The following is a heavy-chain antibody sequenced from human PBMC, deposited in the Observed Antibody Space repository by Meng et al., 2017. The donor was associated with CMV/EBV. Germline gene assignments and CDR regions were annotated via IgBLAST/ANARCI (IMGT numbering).Heavy chain of an antibody. J-gene: IGHJ4*02. Sequence: GSLRLSCTVSGGSISSYYWSWIRRPPGKGLEWIGYIYYSGSTNYNPSLKSRVTISVDTSKNQFSLKLSSVTAADTAVYYCARGLGAGFDYWGQGTLVTVSS. CDR1: GGSISSYY. V-gene: IGHV4-59*01. D-gene: IGHD3-16*01. CDR3: ARGLGAGFDY. CDR2: IYYSGST.